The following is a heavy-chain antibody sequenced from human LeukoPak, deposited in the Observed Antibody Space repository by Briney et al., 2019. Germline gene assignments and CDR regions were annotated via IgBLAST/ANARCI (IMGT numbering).Heavy chain of an antibody. J-gene: IGHJ4*02. V-gene: IGHV3-74*01. CDR3: ARGPAANSGNYYVGDY. Sequence: GSLRLSCAASGFTFSRYWMHWVRQAPGKGLMWVSRINNDGTTTSYADSVKGRFTISRDNAKNTLYLQMNSLRAEDTAVYYCARGPAANSGNYYVGDYWGQGTLVTVSS. CDR2: INNDGTTT. D-gene: IGHD1-26*01. CDR1: GFTFSRYW.